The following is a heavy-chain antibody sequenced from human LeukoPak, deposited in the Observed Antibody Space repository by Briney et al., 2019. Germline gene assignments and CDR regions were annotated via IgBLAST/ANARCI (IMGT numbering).Heavy chain of an antibody. CDR3: ARGNYGFDC. Sequence: PGGSLRLSCAASGFIFSDYEMYWVRQAPGKGLVWVSRILADGTTTMYADSVKGRFTISRDNAKNTLYLQMNSLRAEDTAAYYCARGNYGFDCWGQGTLVIVSS. CDR1: GFIFSDYE. D-gene: IGHD1-7*01. CDR2: ILADGTTT. V-gene: IGHV3-74*03. J-gene: IGHJ4*02.